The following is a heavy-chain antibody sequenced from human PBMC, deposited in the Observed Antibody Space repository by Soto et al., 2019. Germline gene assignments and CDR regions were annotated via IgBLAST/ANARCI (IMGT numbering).Heavy chain of an antibody. J-gene: IGHJ5*02. Sequence: PSETLSLTCAVYGGSFSGYYWSWIRQPPGKGLEWIGEINHSGSTNYNPSLKSRVTISVDTSKNQFSLKLSSVTAADTAVYYCARGRSYSSSSTSRWFDPWGQGTLVTVSS. V-gene: IGHV4-34*01. D-gene: IGHD6-13*01. CDR1: GGSFSGYY. CDR2: INHSGST. CDR3: ARGRSYSSSSTSRWFDP.